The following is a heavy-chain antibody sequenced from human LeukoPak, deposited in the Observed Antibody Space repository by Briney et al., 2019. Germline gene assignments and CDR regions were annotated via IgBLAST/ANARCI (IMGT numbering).Heavy chain of an antibody. J-gene: IGHJ4*02. D-gene: IGHD4-17*01. CDR3: AKDPRLTMTTVTIGFDY. CDR1: GFSFSSYA. V-gene: IGHV3-23*01. Sequence: GSLRLSCAASGFSFSSYAMSWVRQAPGKGLEWGSTISGSGGSTYYADSVKGRFNISRDNSKNTLYMQMNSLRAEDTAVYYCAKDPRLTMTTVTIGFDYWGQGTLVTVSS. CDR2: ISGSGGST.